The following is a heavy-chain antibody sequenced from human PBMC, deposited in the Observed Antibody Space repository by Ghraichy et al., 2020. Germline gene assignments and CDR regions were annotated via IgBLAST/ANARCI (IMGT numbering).Heavy chain of an antibody. CDR1: GGSISSGGYY. V-gene: IGHV4-31*03. Sequence: SETLSLTCTVSGGSISSGGYYWSWIRQHPGKGLEWIGYIYYSGSTYYNPSLKSRVTISVDTSKNQFSLKLSSVTAADTAVYYCARDRTTVTTRGGGGMDVWGQGTTVTVSS. CDR2: IYYSGST. D-gene: IGHD4-11*01. CDR3: ARDRTTVTTRGGGGMDV. J-gene: IGHJ6*02.